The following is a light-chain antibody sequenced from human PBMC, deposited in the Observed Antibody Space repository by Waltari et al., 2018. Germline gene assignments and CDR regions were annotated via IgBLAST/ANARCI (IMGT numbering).Light chain of an antibody. CDR3: QQRSNWLT. V-gene: IGKV3-11*01. CDR2: GAS. CDR1: QSVSSY. Sequence: EIVLTQSPATLSLSPGERVTLSCRASQSVSSYLAWYQQKPGQAPSLLIYGASNRATGIPARFSGSGSGTDFTLTISSLEPEDFAVYYCQQRSNWLTFGGGTKVEIK. J-gene: IGKJ4*01.